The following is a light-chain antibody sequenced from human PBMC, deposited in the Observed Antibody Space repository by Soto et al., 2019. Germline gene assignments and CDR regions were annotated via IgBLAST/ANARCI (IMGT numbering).Light chain of an antibody. V-gene: IGKV3-15*01. CDR2: GAS. Sequence: ETMMTQSPATLSVSPGEVATLSCRASQSVHQNLAWYQQIPGRSPRLLIHGASTRATGFPARFSGSGSGTEFTLTISSLHSEDSAVYYCQQYDSWPYTFGQGTKLEIK. CDR3: QQYDSWPYT. J-gene: IGKJ2*01. CDR1: QSVHQN.